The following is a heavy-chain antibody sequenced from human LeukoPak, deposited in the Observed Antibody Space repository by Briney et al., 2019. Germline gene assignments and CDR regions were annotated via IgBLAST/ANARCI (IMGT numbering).Heavy chain of an antibody. CDR1: GGSFSGYY. J-gene: IGHJ1*01. CDR3: ARGPPGFGELYFQH. D-gene: IGHD3-10*01. V-gene: IGHV4-34*01. CDR2: INHSGST. Sequence: SETLSLTCAVYGGSFSGYYWSWIRQPPGKGLEWIGEINHSGSTNYNPSLKSRVTISVDTSKNQFSLKLSSVTAADTAVYYCARGPPGFGELYFQHWGQGTLVTVSS.